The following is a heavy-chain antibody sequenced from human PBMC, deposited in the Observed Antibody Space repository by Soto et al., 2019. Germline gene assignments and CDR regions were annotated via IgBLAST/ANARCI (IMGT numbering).Heavy chain of an antibody. J-gene: IGHJ4*02. Sequence: PGGSLRLSCAASGFTFSYYYMSWIRQAPGKGLEWVSYISSSGSTIYYADSVKGRLTISRDQAKNSLYMQMNSLRAEDTAVYYCARDRPRGYSYGNPPFDYGGQGTLVPVSS. CDR2: ISSSGSTI. CDR1: GFTFSYYY. V-gene: IGHV3-11*01. CDR3: ARDRPRGYSYGNPPFDY. D-gene: IGHD5-18*01.